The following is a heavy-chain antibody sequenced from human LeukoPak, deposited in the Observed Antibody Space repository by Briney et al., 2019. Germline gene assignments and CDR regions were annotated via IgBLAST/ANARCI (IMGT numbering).Heavy chain of an antibody. D-gene: IGHD2-2*01. CDR3: ARVFYAKDIVVVPAYYYYYLDV. V-gene: IGHV1-58*02. Sequence: SVKVSCKASGFTFTSSAMQWVRQARGQRLEWIGWIVVGSGNTNYAQKFQERVTITRDMSTSTAYMELSSLRSEDTAVYYCARVFYAKDIVVVPAYYYYYLDVWGKGTTVTVSS. J-gene: IGHJ6*03. CDR1: GFTFTSSA. CDR2: IVVGSGNT.